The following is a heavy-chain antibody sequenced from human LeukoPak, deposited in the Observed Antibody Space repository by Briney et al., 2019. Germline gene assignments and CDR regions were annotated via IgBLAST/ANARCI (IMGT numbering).Heavy chain of an antibody. Sequence: GSLRLSCAASGFTFSNYEFNWVRQPPGKGLEWIGSMCYSGSTYYNPSLKSRVTISVDMSKKQFSLKLSSVTAGDTAVYYCARHITQAPDFDYWGQGTLVTVSS. CDR2: MCYSGST. CDR3: ARHITQAPDFDY. CDR1: GFTFSNYEFN. J-gene: IGHJ4*02. V-gene: IGHV4-39*01. D-gene: IGHD1-14*01.